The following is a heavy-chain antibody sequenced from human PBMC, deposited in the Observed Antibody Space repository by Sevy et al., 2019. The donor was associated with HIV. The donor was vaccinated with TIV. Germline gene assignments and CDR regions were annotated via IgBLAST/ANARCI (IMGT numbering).Heavy chain of an antibody. J-gene: IGHJ4*02. CDR2: IRSKGNSYAT. V-gene: IGHV3-73*01. Sequence: GGSLRLSCAASGFTFSGSAMQWVRQASGKGLEWVGRIRSKGNSYATAYAASVKGRFTISRDDSKNTVYLQMNSLKTEDTAVYYCTRGGPTDSSSWYDYFDYWGQGTLVTVSS. CDR1: GFTFSGSA. CDR3: TRGGPTDSSSWYDYFDY. D-gene: IGHD6-13*01.